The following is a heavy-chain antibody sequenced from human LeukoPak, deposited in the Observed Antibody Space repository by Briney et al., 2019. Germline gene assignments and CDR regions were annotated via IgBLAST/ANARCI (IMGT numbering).Heavy chain of an antibody. D-gene: IGHD3-10*02. CDR3: ARGSNSGRGALDF. Sequence: GGCLRLSCAASGFTFRSYSMNWVRQAPGKGLEWVSYISSNNSTIYYRDSVKGRFTISRDNAENSLYLQMNSLRAEDTAVYYCARGSNSGRGALDFWGQGTLVTVSS. J-gene: IGHJ4*02. CDR1: GFTFRSYS. CDR2: ISSNNSTI. V-gene: IGHV3-48*04.